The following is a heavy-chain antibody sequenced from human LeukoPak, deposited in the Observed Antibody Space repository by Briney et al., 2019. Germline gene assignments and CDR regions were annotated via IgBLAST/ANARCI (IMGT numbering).Heavy chain of an antibody. CDR3: AELGITMIGGV. CDR1: GITFSRYW. CDR2: IEQDGSEK. J-gene: IGHJ6*04. Sequence: GGSLRLSCVDSGITFSRYWMGWVRQAPGKGLEWVANIEQDGSEKYYEDSVKGRFTISRDNSKNSLYLQMNSLRAEDTAVYYCAELGITMIGGVWGKGTTVTISS. D-gene: IGHD3-10*02. V-gene: IGHV3-7*01.